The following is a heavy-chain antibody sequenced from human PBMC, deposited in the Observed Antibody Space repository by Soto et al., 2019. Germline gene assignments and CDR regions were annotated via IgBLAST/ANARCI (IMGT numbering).Heavy chain of an antibody. D-gene: IGHD5-18*01. J-gene: IGHJ4*02. V-gene: IGHV3-74*01. CDR2: IHNDGSST. CDR3: ARETWGYGLLY. CDR1: GFNLSTYW. Sequence: GSLSLACAAPGFNLSTYWPHWVRQAPGKGLVWVSRIHNDGSSTYYADSVKGRFTIFRDNAKNTMYLQMNSLRAEDTTVYYCARETWGYGLLYWGQGALVTVSS.